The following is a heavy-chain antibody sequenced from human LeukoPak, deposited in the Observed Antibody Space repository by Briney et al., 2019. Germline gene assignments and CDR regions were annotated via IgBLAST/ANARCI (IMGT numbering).Heavy chain of an antibody. CDR1: GYTLTELS. J-gene: IGHJ6*02. CDR3: ATGRTMVRGRLTRYYYYYYGMDV. CDR2: FDPEDGET. Sequence: ASVKVSCKVSGYTLTELSMHWVRQAPGKGLEWMGGFDPEDGETIYAQKFQGRVTMTEDTSTDTAYMELSSLRSEDTAVYYCATGRTMVRGRLTRYYYYYYGMDVWGQGTTVTVSS. D-gene: IGHD3-10*01. V-gene: IGHV1-24*01.